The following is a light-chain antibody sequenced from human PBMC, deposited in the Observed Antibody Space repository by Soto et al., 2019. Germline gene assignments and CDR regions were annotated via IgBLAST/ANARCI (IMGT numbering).Light chain of an antibody. CDR2: AAS. J-gene: IGKJ4*01. CDR1: QGISNY. V-gene: IGKV1-9*01. Sequence: IQLTQSPSSLSASVGDRVTVTCRASQGISNYLAWYQQKPGKAPKLLIRAASTLQSGVPSRFSGSGSGTDFTLTISGLQPEDFATYYCQQLNSYFPLTFGGGTKVEIK. CDR3: QQLNSYFPLT.